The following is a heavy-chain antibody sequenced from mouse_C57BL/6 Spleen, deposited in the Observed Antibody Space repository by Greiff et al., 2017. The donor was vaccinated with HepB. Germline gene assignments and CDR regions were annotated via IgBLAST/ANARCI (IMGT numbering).Heavy chain of an antibody. CDR1: GYTFTDYY. CDR3: ARWGGGSSGYAMDY. J-gene: IGHJ4*01. Sequence: SGPELVKPGASVKISCKASGYTFTDYYINWVKQRPGQGLEWIGWIFPGSGSTYYNEKFKGKATLTVDKSSSTAYMLLSSLTSEDSAVYCCARWGGGSSGYAMDYWGQGTSVTVSS. V-gene: IGHV1-75*01. CDR2: IFPGSGST. D-gene: IGHD1-3*01.